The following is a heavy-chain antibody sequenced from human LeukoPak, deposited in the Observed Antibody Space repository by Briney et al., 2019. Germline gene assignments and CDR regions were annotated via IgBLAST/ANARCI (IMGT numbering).Heavy chain of an antibody. CDR2: IYTSGNN. CDR1: GGSISSYY. V-gene: IGHV4-4*07. J-gene: IGHJ4*02. Sequence: SETLSLTCTVAGGSISSYYWSWIRQPAGKGLEWIGRIYTSGNNNYNPSLKSRVTMSLDTFKNQFSRKRRSVTAADTAVYYCARGVAGNGYYFDYWGQGTRVTVSS. D-gene: IGHD6-19*01. CDR3: ARGVAGNGYYFDY.